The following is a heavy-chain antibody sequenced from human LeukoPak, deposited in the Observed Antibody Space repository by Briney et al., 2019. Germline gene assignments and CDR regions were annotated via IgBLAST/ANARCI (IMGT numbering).Heavy chain of an antibody. J-gene: IGHJ4*02. D-gene: IGHD6-19*01. CDR1: GGSISSYY. Sequence: SETLSLTCTVSGGSISSYYWSWIRQPAGKGLEWIGRIYTSGSTNYNPSLKSRVTISVDTSKNQFSLKLSSVTAADTAVYYCARSDIAVAAPDYWGQGTLVTVSS. V-gene: IGHV4-4*07. CDR2: IYTSGST. CDR3: ARSDIAVAAPDY.